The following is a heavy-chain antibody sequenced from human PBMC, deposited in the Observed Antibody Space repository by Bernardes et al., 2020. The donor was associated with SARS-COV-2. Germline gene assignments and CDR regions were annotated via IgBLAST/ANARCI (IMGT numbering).Heavy chain of an antibody. J-gene: IGHJ6*03. CDR2: ISSSSSYI. D-gene: IGHD3-3*01. Sequence: GSLRLSCAASGFTFSSYSMNWVRQAPGKGLEWVSSISSSSSYIYYADSVKGRFTISRDNAKNSLYLQMNSLRAEDTAVYYCARVRVTIFGVVNYYMDVWGKGTTVTVSS. V-gene: IGHV3-21*01. CDR3: ARVRVTIFGVVNYYMDV. CDR1: GFTFSSYS.